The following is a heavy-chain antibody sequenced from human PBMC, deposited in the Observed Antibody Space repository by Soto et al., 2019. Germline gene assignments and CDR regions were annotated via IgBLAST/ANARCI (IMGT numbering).Heavy chain of an antibody. CDR2: IYYSGST. CDR3: ARYRRVSSSTFDY. J-gene: IGHJ4*02. V-gene: IGHV4-31*03. Sequence: NPSETLSLTCTVSGGSISSGGYYWSWIRQHPGKGLEWIGYIYYSGSTYYNPSLKSRVTISVDTSKNQFSLKLSSVTAADTAVYYCARYRRVSSSTFDYWGQGTLVTVSS. D-gene: IGHD6-6*01. CDR1: GGSISSGGYY.